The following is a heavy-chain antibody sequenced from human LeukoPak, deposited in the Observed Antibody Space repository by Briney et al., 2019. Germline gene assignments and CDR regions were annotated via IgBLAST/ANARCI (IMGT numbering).Heavy chain of an antibody. V-gene: IGHV4-34*01. CDR1: GGSINIYF. CDR3: ASPNPYDFWSGYPYYYYYGMDV. D-gene: IGHD3-3*01. J-gene: IGHJ6*02. Sequence: PSETLSLTCSVSGGSINIYFWSWIRQPPGKGLEWIGEINHSGSTNYNPSLKSRVTISVDTSKNQFSLKLSSVTAADTAVYYCASPNPYDFWSGYPYYYYYGMDVWGQGTTVTVSS. CDR2: INHSGST.